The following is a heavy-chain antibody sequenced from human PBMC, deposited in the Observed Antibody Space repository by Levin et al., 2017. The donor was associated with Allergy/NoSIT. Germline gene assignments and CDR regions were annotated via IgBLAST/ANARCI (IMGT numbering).Heavy chain of an antibody. V-gene: IGHV4-59*01. CDR1: GGSISSYY. J-gene: IGHJ5*02. Sequence: SETLSLTCTVSGGSISSYYWSWIRQPPGKGLEWIGYIYYSGSTNYNPSLKSRVTISVDTSKNQFSLKLSSVTAADTAVYYCARERVGGPTAWFDPWGQGTLVTVSS. D-gene: IGHD3-10*01. CDR3: ARERVGGPTAWFDP. CDR2: IYYSGST.